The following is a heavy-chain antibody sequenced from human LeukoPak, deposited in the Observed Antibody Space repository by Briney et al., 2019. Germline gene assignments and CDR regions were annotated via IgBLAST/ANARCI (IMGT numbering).Heavy chain of an antibody. CDR2: ISWNSGRK. D-gene: IGHD3-10*01. V-gene: IGHV3-9*01. CDR3: VKGLRGALVPTVDY. CDR1: GFTFNSYA. Sequence: PGGSLRLSCAASGFTFNSYAMNWVRQAPGKGLEWVSCISWNSGRKGYADSVEGRFTISRDNAKNYLYLQMNSLRAEDTALYYCVKGLRGALVPTVDYWGQGTLVTVSS. J-gene: IGHJ4*02.